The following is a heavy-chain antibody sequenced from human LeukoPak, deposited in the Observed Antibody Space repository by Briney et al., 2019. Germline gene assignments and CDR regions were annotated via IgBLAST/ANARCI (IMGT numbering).Heavy chain of an antibody. Sequence: PSEALSLTCVVFGGSFSGYYWSWIRQPPGKGLEWIGESNDSGSTKYNPSLKSRVTISIDTSKNQFSLKLSSVAAADTAVYYCARHYCRGCPCYWHFDLWGRGTLVTVSS. D-gene: IGHD2-15*01. CDR1: GGSFSGYY. CDR3: ARHYCRGCPCYWHFDL. V-gene: IGHV4-34*01. J-gene: IGHJ2*01. CDR2: SNDSGST.